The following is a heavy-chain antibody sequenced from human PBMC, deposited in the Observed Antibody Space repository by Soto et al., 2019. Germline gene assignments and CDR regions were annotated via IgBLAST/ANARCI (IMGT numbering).Heavy chain of an antibody. Sequence: GGSLRLSCAASGFTFSDYYMSWIRQAPGKGLEWVSYISSSSSYTNYADSVKGRFTISRDNAKNSLYLQMNSLRAEDTAVYYCAREYIAVAGPLDVWGQGTTVTVSS. CDR1: GFTFSDYY. V-gene: IGHV3-11*06. D-gene: IGHD6-19*01. J-gene: IGHJ6*02. CDR2: ISSSSSYT. CDR3: AREYIAVAGPLDV.